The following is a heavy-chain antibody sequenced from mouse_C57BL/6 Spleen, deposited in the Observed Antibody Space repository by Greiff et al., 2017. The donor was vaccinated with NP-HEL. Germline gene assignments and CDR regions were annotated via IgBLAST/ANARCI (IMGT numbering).Heavy chain of an antibody. D-gene: IGHD1-1*01. J-gene: IGHJ2*01. CDR2: ISSGGSYT. CDR1: GFTFSSYG. V-gene: IGHV5-6*02. Sequence: DVKLVESGGDLVKPGGSLKLSCAASGFTFSSYGMSWVRQTPDKRLEWVATISSGGSYTYYPDSVKGRFTISRDNAKNTLYLQMSSLKSEDTAMYYCARRLREGYCFDYWGQGTTLTVSS. CDR3: ARRLREGYCFDY.